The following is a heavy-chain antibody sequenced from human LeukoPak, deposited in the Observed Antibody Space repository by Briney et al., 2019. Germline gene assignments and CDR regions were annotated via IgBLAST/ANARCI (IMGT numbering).Heavy chain of an antibody. CDR3: ARHSTFEI. J-gene: IGHJ3*02. CDR2: ISYSGTT. V-gene: IGHV4-59*08. Sequence: SETLSLTCTVSGGSISSYYWSWVRQPPGKELEWIGYISYSGTTKYNPSLKSRVIISVDTSKNQFSLKLSSVTAADTAVYYCARHSTFEIWGQGTMVSVSS. CDR1: GGSISSYY.